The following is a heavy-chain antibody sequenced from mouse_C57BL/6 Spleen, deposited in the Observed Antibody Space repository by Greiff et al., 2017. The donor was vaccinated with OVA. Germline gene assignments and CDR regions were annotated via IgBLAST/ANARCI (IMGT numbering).Heavy chain of an antibody. V-gene: IGHV1-64*01. D-gene: IGHD1-1*01. CDR1: GYTFTSYW. Sequence: QVLLQQPGAELVKPGASVKLSCKASGYTFTSYWMHWVKQRPGQGLEWIGMIHPNSGSTNYNEKFKSKATLTVDKSSSTAYMQLSSLTSEDSAVYYCARGITTVVDTRGFAYWGQGTLVTVSA. CDR2: IHPNSGST. CDR3: ARGITTVVDTRGFAY. J-gene: IGHJ3*01.